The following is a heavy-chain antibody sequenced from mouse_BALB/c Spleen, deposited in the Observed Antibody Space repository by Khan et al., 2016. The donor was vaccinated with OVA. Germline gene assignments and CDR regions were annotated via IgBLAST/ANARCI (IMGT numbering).Heavy chain of an antibody. D-gene: IGHD2-1*01. CDR2: IYPGSGTT. Sequence: LQQPGSELVRPGASVKLSCKASGYTFTSYWMHWVKQRHGQGLEWIGNIYPGSGTTNYDEKFKSKGTLTVDTSSSTAYMHLSSLTSEDSAVYYCTRGGYYGKSLFGYWGQGTLVTGSA. CDR3: TRGGYYGKSLFGY. J-gene: IGHJ3*01. V-gene: IGHV1S22*01. CDR1: GYTFTSYW.